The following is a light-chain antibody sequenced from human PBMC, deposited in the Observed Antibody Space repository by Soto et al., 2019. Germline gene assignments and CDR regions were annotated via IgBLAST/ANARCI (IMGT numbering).Light chain of an antibody. CDR3: QQYSDFLIS. CDR2: DAS. Sequence: DIQMTQSPSTLSASVGDRVTITCRASQSISRSLAWYQQKPGQAPSLLIYDASSLEGGGPSRFSGSGFGTEFTLTITHLQPADFATYYCQQYSDFLISFGRGTTVDFK. CDR1: QSISRS. V-gene: IGKV1-5*01. J-gene: IGKJ3*01.